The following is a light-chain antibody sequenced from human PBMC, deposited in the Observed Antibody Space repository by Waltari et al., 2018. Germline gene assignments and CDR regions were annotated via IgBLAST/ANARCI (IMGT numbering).Light chain of an antibody. CDR3: QXRXNXXPXX. V-gene: IGKV3-11*01. J-gene: IGKJ2*01. CDR1: QSVGDY. CDR2: DAS. Sequence: EIVXTQXPATLSLSPGETATLSCRASQSVGDYLAWYHQKPGQAPRLLIYDASNRASGIPDRFRXSGSGTDFTLTXSSLEXEXFAVYYCQXRXNXXPXXFGPGARLEIK.